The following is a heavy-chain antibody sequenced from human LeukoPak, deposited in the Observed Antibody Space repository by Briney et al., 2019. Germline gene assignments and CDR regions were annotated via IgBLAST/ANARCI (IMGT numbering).Heavy chain of an antibody. CDR3: ARDPVDVSITPIY. CDR2: ISSTGNTI. CDR1: GFTFSSYE. J-gene: IGHJ4*02. V-gene: IGHV3-48*03. Sequence: PGGSLRLSCTASGFTFSSYEMNWVRQAPGKGLEWVSYISSTGNTIYYADSVKGRFTISRDNAKNSLYLQMNSLRVEDTAVYYCARDPVDVSITPIYWGQGTLVTVSS. D-gene: IGHD5-12*01.